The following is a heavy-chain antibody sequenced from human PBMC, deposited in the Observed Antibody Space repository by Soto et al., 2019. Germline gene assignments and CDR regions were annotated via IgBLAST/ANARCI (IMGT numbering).Heavy chain of an antibody. J-gene: IGHJ4*02. CDR2: ISHSGST. V-gene: IGHV4-4*02. D-gene: IGHD3-16*01. CDR1: GGSMSRSHW. Sequence: SETLCLTCVVSGGSMSRSHWWRWVRQTPGKGLEGSGQISHSGSTNYNPSLKSGVTISVDKSKNTFYLKLTSVTAADTPVNSFARASSAAVTSGVYFDYWGQGPPVTVSS. CDR3: ARASSAAVTSGVYFDY.